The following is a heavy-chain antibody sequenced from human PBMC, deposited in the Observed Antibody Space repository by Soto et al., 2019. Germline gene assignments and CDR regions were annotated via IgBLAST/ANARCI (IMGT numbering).Heavy chain of an antibody. CDR1: GFTFNIYA. CDR2: ISFDGTKK. V-gene: IGHV3-30-3*01. D-gene: IGHD4-17*01. CDR3: AREDDYGYRYINYGLDV. J-gene: IGHJ6*02. Sequence: GWSLRLSCAASGFTFNIYALHWVRQAPGKGLEWVAVISFDGTKKYYSDSVKGRFTISRDNLKNTLYLQMNNLRVEDAALYFCAREDDYGYRYINYGLDVWGQGTTVTV.